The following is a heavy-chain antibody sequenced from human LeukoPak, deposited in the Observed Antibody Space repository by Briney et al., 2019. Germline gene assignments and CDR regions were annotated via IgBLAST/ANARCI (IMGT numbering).Heavy chain of an antibody. Sequence: SETLSLTCAVSGXSITTTNGWSWVRQPPGKGLEWIGEVHLNGATNYNPSLESRFSMSIDKSNDHLSLEVTSVTAADTAMYYCTRESGAFSPFGFWGQGILVTVSS. CDR3: TRESGAFSPFGF. J-gene: IGHJ4*02. D-gene: IGHD1-26*01. V-gene: IGHV4-4*02. CDR1: GXSITTTNG. CDR2: VHLNGAT.